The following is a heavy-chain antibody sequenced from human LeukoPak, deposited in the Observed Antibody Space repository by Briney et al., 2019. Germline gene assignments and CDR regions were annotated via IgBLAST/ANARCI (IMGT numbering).Heavy chain of an antibody. CDR2: ISSSSSYV. V-gene: IGHV3-21*01. D-gene: IGHD2-2*01. Sequence: GGSLRLSCAASGFTFSSYSMNWVRQAPGKGLEWVSSISSSSSYVYYADSVKGRFTISIDNAKNSLYPQMNSLRAEDTAVYYCARDRIVVVPAALVFDPWGQGTLVTVSS. J-gene: IGHJ5*02. CDR1: GFTFSSYS. CDR3: ARDRIVVVPAALVFDP.